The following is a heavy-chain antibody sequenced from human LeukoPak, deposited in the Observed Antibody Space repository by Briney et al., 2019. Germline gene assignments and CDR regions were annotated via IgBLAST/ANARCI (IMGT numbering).Heavy chain of an antibody. CDR2: IGTKSGNT. CDR3: ARAGAAAGRSDY. Sequence: ASVTVSCKATGYTFTISGITWGRQAPGQGLEWMGWIGTKSGNTNYAQKFQGRVTMMTDTSTGTAYMELRSLRSDDSAVYYCARAGAAAGRSDYWGQGTPVTVSS. D-gene: IGHD6-13*01. J-gene: IGHJ4*02. CDR1: GYTFTISG. V-gene: IGHV1-18*01.